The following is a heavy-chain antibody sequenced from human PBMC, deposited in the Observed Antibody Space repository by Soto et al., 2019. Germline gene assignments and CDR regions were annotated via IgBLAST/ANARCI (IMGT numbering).Heavy chain of an antibody. Sequence: QVHLVQSGAEVKKPGASVKVSCKASGYTFTSYGISWVRQAPGQGLEWMGWISAHNGNTDYAQKLQGRVIVTRDTSTSTAYMELRILRSDDTVVYYCARGRYGEYWGQGALVTVSS. D-gene: IGHD3-10*01. J-gene: IGHJ4*02. CDR1: GYTFTSYG. CDR3: ARGRYGEY. V-gene: IGHV1-18*01. CDR2: ISAHNGNT.